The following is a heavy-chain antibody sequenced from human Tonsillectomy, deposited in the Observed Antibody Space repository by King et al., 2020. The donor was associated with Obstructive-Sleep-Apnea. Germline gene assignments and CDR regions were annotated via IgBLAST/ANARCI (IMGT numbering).Heavy chain of an antibody. Sequence: VQLVESGGGLVQPGRSLRLSCAASGFTFDDYAMHWVRPAPGKGLEWVSGISWNSGSIGYADSVKGRFTISRDNAKNSLYLQMNSLRAEDTALYYCAKGLSSGWGIEDSSYWYFDLWGRGTLVTVSS. V-gene: IGHV3-9*01. J-gene: IGHJ2*01. CDR3: AKGLSSGWGIEDSSYWYFDL. CDR1: GFTFDDYA. D-gene: IGHD6-19*01. CDR2: ISWNSGSI.